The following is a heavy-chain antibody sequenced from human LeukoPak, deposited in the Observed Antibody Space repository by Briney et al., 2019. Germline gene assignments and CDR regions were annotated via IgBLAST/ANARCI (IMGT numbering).Heavy chain of an antibody. D-gene: IGHD3-9*01. CDR3: ARADILTGGFDY. CDR2: INHSGST. J-gene: IGHJ4*02. Sequence: SETLSLTCAVYGGSFSGYYWRWIRQPPGKGLEWIGEINHSGSTNYNPSLKSRVTISVDTSKNQFSLKLSSVTAADTAVYYCARADILTGGFDYWGQGTLVTVSS. CDR1: GGSFSGYY. V-gene: IGHV4-34*01.